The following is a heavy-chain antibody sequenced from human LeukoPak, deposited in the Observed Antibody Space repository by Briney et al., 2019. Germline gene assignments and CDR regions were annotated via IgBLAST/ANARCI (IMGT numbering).Heavy chain of an antibody. V-gene: IGHV4-38-2*01. J-gene: IGHJ4*02. CDR2: IYHSGST. CDR3: ARQAGTGYFDY. Sequence: PSETLSLTCAVSGYSISSGYYWGWIRQPPGKGLEWIGSIYHSGSTYYNPSLKSRVTISGDTSKNQFSLKLSSVTAAHTAVYYCARQAGTGYFDYWGQGTLVTVSS. D-gene: IGHD3-10*01. CDR1: GYSISSGYY.